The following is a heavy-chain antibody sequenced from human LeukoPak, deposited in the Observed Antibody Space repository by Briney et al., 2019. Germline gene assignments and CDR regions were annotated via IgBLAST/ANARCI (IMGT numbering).Heavy chain of an antibody. CDR2: IYYSGST. CDR3: ARLATNYDILTGYYWFDYFDY. Sequence: SETLSLTCTVSGYSINSGYYWGWIRQPPGKGLEWIGSIYYSGSTYYNPSLKSRVTISVDTSKNQFSLKLSSVTAADTAVYYCARLATNYDILTGYYWFDYFDYWGQGTLVTVSS. V-gene: IGHV4-38-2*02. CDR1: GYSINSGYY. D-gene: IGHD3-9*01. J-gene: IGHJ4*02.